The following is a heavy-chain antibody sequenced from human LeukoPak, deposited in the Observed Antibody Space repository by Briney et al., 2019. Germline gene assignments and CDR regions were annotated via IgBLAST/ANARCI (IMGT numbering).Heavy chain of an antibody. CDR2: IYHSGST. Sequence: SETLSLTCAVSGGSISSSNWWSWVRQPPGKGLEWIGEIYHSGSTNYNPSLKSRVTISVDKSKNQFSLKLSSVTAADTAVYYCARDEGMAGGNVTQRDYWGQGTLVTVSS. CDR1: GGSISSSNW. CDR3: ARDEGMAGGNVTQRDY. J-gene: IGHJ4*02. D-gene: IGHD4-23*01. V-gene: IGHV4-4*02.